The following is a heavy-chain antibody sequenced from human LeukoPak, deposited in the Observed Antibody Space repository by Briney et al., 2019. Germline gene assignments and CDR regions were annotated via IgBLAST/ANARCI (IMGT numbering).Heavy chain of an antibody. Sequence: GVSLRLSCAASGFTFNSYGMHWVRQAPGKGLEWVAVIWYDGSNKFYADSVKGRFTISRDNSKNTLYLQMNSLRVEDTAVYYCARDKFGGSSSLIDYWGQGTLVTVSS. J-gene: IGHJ4*02. CDR2: IWYDGSNK. D-gene: IGHD6-13*01. CDR3: ARDKFGGSSSLIDY. CDR1: GFTFNSYG. V-gene: IGHV3-33*01.